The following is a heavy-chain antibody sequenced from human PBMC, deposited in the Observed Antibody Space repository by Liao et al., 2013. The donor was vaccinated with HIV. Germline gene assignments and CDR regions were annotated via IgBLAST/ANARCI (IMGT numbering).Heavy chain of an antibody. D-gene: IGHD6-13*01. Sequence: QVQLQQWGAGLLKPSETLSLTCAVYGGSFSGYYWSWIRQPPGKGLEWIGEINHSGSTNYNPSLKSRVTISVDTSKNQFSLKLSSVTAADTAVYYCARGLGSSSWYFDYWGQGNPGHRLL. CDR2: INHSGST. J-gene: IGHJ4*02. CDR3: ARGLGSSSWYFDY. V-gene: IGHV4-34*01. CDR1: GGSFSGYY.